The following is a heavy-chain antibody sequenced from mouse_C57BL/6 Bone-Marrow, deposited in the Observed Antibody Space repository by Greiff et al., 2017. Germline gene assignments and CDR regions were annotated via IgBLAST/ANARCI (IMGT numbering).Heavy chain of an antibody. J-gene: IGHJ2*01. CDR1: GYAFSSSW. V-gene: IGHV1-82*01. D-gene: IGHD1-2*01. CDR3: ARYGYYGYTYFDD. Sequence: QVQLQQSGPELVKPGASVKISCKASGYAFSSSWMNWVKQRPGKGLEWIGRIYPGDGDTNYNGKFKGKATLTADKSSSTAYMQLSSLTSEDAAVYFCARYGYYGYTYFDDWGQGTTLTVSS. CDR2: IYPGDGDT.